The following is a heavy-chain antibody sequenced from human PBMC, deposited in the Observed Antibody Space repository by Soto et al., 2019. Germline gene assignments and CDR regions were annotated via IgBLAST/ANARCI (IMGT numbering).Heavy chain of an antibody. D-gene: IGHD3-10*01. J-gene: IGHJ4*02. CDR3: AKDGSYYYGSGSYLYYFDY. CDR2: ISGSGGST. Sequence: EVQLLESGGGLVQPGGSLRLSCAASGFTFSSYAMSWVRQAPGKGLEWVSAISGSGGSTYYADSVKGRFTISRDNSENSQYLQMNRLRAEDTAVYYGAKDGSYYYGSGSYLYYFDYWGQGTLVTVSS. V-gene: IGHV3-23*01. CDR1: GFTFSSYA.